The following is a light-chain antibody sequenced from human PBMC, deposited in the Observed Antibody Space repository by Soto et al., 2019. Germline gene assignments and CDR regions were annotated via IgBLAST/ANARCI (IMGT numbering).Light chain of an antibody. Sequence: QSVLTQPPSASGTPGQRVTISCSGSSSNIGSNSVNWYQQLPGTAPKLLIYRNNQRPSGVRDRFSGSKFGTSASLAISGLQSEDEADYYCAAWDDSLNGPVFGGGTKLTVL. CDR3: AAWDDSLNGPV. CDR1: SSNIGSNS. CDR2: RNN. J-gene: IGLJ3*02. V-gene: IGLV1-44*01.